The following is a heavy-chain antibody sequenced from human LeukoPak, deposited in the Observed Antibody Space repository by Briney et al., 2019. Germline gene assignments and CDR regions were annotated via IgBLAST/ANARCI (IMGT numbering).Heavy chain of an antibody. CDR1: GYTFTSYG. J-gene: IGHJ6*02. CDR2: LSAYNGNT. D-gene: IGHD2-21*02. V-gene: IGHV1-18*01. Sequence: ASVKVSCKDSGYTFTSYGISWVRQAPGQGLEWMGCLSAYNGNTNYAQKLQGRVTMTTDTSTSTAYMELRSLRSDDTAVYYCASRPVVVTANVYYYYGMDVWGQGTTVTVSS. CDR3: ASRPVVVTANVYYYYGMDV.